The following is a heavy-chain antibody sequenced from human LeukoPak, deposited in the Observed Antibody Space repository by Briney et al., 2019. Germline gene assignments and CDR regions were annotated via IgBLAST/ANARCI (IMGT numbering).Heavy chain of an antibody. D-gene: IGHD1-1*01. CDR3: AHRATGYGFDI. V-gene: IGHV2-5*01. CDR2: IYWNDDR. J-gene: IGHJ3*02. CDR1: GFSLSASGVG. Sequence: ESGPTLVKPTQTLTLTCTFSGFSLSASGVGVGWIRQPPGTALEWLALIYWNDDRRYSPSLKSRLTITKDTSRNQVVLTMTNMDPVDTATYYSAHRATGYGFDIWGQGTMVTVSS.